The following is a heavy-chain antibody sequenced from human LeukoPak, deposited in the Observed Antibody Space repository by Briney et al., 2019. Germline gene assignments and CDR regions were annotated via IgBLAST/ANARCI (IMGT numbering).Heavy chain of an antibody. CDR1: GGSISSGDYY. V-gene: IGHV4-61*08. Sequence: PSETLSLTCTVSGGSISSGDYYWSWIRQPPGKGLEWIGYIYYSGSTNYNPSLKSRVTISVDTSKNQFSLKLGSVTAADTAVYYCARFDVDSALKSRSYAFDIWGQGTMVTVSS. D-gene: IGHD5-12*01. J-gene: IGHJ3*02. CDR2: IYYSGST. CDR3: ARFDVDSALKSRSYAFDI.